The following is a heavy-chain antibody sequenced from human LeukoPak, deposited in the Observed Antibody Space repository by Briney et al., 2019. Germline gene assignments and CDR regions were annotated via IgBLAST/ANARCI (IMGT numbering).Heavy chain of an antibody. J-gene: IGHJ4*02. Sequence: PSETLSLTCTVSGGSISSSSYYWGWIRQPPGKGLEWIGSIYYSGSTYYNPSLKSRVTISVDTSKNQFSLKLSSVTAADTAVYYCARRNDPGYSSSWRPRTIDYWGQGTLVTVSS. CDR3: ARRNDPGYSSSWRPRTIDY. D-gene: IGHD6-13*01. V-gene: IGHV4-39*01. CDR1: GGSISSSSYY. CDR2: IYYSGST.